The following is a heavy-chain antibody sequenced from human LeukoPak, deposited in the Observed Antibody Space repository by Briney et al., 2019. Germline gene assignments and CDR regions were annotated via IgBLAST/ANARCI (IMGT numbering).Heavy chain of an antibody. CDR1: GGSIISSSYY. CDR3: ASRDGYIAGNIDY. D-gene: IGHD5-24*01. CDR2: IYYSGNT. Sequence: PSETLSLTCTVSGGSIISSSYYWGWIRQPPGKGLEWIGSIYYSGNTDYNPSLKSRVTISVDTSKNQFSLKLSSVTAADTAVYYCASRDGYIAGNIDYWGQGTLVTVSS. J-gene: IGHJ4*02. V-gene: IGHV4-39*07.